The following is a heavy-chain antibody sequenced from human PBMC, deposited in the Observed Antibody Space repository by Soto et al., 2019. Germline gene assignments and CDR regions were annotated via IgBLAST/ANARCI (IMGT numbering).Heavy chain of an antibody. Sequence: QVQLVQSGGGVVQPGRSLRLSCAASGFIFSSYAMQWVRQAPGKGLEWVALISYDGGNNYHADSVRGRFTISRDNSKDTLDLQINSLRPEDTAIYYCARDRYASGTYYNLFDSWGQGTLVTVSS. V-gene: IGHV3-30-3*01. CDR3: ARDRYASGTYYNLFDS. CDR1: GFIFSSYA. D-gene: IGHD3-10*01. J-gene: IGHJ4*02. CDR2: ISYDGGNN.